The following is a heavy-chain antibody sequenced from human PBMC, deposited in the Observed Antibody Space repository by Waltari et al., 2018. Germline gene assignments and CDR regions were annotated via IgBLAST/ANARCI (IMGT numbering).Heavy chain of an antibody. J-gene: IGHJ4*02. V-gene: IGHV4-38-2*01. Sequence: QVQLQESGPGLVKPSETLSLTCAVSGYSISSGYYWGWIRQPPGKGLEWIGSIYHSGSTYYNPSLKSRVTISVDTSKNQFSRKLSSVTAADTAVYYCARRGGTTLFDYWGQGTLVTVSS. D-gene: IGHD3-16*01. CDR3: ARRGGTTLFDY. CDR2: IYHSGST. CDR1: GYSISSGYY.